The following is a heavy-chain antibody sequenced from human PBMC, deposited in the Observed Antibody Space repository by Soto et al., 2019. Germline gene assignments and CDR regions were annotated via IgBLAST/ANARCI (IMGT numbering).Heavy chain of an antibody. CDR1: GFTFSSYA. V-gene: IGHV3-23*01. J-gene: IGHJ4*02. CDR3: AKSGDSSGWYFDY. Sequence: LRLSCAASGFTFSSYAMSWVRQAPGKGLEWVSAISGSGGSTYYADSVKGRFTISRDNSKNTLYLQMNSLRAEDTAVYYCAKSGDSSGWYFDYWGQGTLVTVSS. CDR2: ISGSGGST. D-gene: IGHD6-19*01.